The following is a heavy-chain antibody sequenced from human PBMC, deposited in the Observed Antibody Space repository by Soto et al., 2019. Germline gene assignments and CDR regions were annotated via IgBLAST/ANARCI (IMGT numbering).Heavy chain of an antibody. CDR3: ARAYPRGVYDFWSGYYYYYGMDV. CDR2: MNPNSGNT. CDR1: GYTFTSYD. J-gene: IGHJ6*02. V-gene: IGHV1-8*01. Sequence: ASVKVSCKASGYTFTSYDINWVRQATGQGLEWMGWMNPNSGNTGYAQKFQGRVTMTRNTSISTAYMELSSLRSEDTAVYYCARAYPRGVYDFWSGYYYYYGMDVWGQGTTVTGSS. D-gene: IGHD3-3*01.